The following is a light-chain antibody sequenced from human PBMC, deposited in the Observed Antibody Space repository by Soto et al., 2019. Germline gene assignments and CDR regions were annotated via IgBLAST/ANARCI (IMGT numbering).Light chain of an antibody. Sequence: DIQMTQSPSTLSASVGDRVTITCRASQSLNGWLAWFQQKPGKAPKVLIYKVSNFESGVTLRFSGSGSGTEFTLTISSMQPDDFATCYCQQYNSNWWTFGQGTKVEIK. CDR1: QSLNGW. CDR3: QQYNSNWWT. CDR2: KVS. J-gene: IGKJ1*01. V-gene: IGKV1-5*03.